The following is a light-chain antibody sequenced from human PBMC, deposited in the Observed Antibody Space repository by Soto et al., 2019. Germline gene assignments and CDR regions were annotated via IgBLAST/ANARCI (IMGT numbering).Light chain of an antibody. V-gene: IGKV1-5*01. CDR3: QQYHTYSRT. CDR1: QSISNK. Sequence: DIQMTHSPSTLSASVRDRVAITCRASQSISNKLAWYQQKAGKAPKALIYDASTLESGVPSRFSGSGSGTEFTLTISSLQPDDFATYYCQQYHTYSRTFGQGTKVDIK. J-gene: IGKJ1*01. CDR2: DAS.